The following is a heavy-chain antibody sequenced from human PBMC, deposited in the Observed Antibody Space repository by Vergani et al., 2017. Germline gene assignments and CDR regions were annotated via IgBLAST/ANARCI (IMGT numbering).Heavy chain of an antibody. J-gene: IGHJ4*02. CDR1: GGSFSGYY. V-gene: IGHV4-34*01. D-gene: IGHD3-3*01. Sequence: QVQLQQWGAGLLKPSETLSLTCAVYGGSFSGYYWSWIRQPPGKGLEWIGEINHSGSTNYNPSLKSRVTISVDTSKNQFSLKLSAVTAADTAVYYCARERRFLEWQGGAFDYWGQGTLVTVSS. CDR3: ARERRFLEWQGGAFDY. CDR2: INHSGST.